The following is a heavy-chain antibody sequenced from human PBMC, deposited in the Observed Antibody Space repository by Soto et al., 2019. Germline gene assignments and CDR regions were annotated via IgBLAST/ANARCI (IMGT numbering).Heavy chain of an antibody. D-gene: IGHD5-12*01. Sequence: QVQLVQSGAEVKKPGASVKVSCKASGYTFINYGISWVRQAPGQGLEWMGWISTYNGNTNYAQKIQGRVTMTTDTSTSTAYIELRSRRSDDTAVYYCGRVSGSGYYAWGYWGQGTLVTVSS. J-gene: IGHJ4*02. CDR2: ISTYNGNT. V-gene: IGHV1-18*01. CDR3: GRVSGSGYYAWGY. CDR1: GYTFINYG.